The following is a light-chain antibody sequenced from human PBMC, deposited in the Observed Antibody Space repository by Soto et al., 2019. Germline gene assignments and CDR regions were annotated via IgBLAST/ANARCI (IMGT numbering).Light chain of an antibody. J-gene: IGLJ1*01. CDR2: VVS. Sequence: QSGLTQPASVSGSPGQSITISCTGTSSDVGAYDYVSWYQQHPDKAPKLIIYVVSNRPSGVSNRFSGSKSGNTASLTISGLQAEDEADYYCSLYTSSDTPYVFGTGTKLTVL. CDR1: SSDVGAYDY. V-gene: IGLV2-14*01. CDR3: SLYTSSDTPYV.